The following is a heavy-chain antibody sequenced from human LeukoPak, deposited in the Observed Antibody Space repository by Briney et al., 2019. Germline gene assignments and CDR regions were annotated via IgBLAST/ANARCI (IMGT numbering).Heavy chain of an antibody. CDR1: GGSFSGYY. CDR3: ARVKLRGGFDS. J-gene: IGHJ4*02. V-gene: IGHV4-34*01. Sequence: SETLSLTCAVYGGSFSGYYWSWIRQPPGKGLEWIGEINHSGSTNYNPSLKSRVTISVDTSKNQFSLKLSSVTAADTAVYFCARVKLRGGFDSWGQGTLVTVSS. CDR2: INHSGST. D-gene: IGHD3-10*01.